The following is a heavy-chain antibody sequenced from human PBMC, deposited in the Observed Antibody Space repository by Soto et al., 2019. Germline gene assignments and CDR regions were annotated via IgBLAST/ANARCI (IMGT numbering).Heavy chain of an antibody. CDR1: GFTFSDFS. CDR2: LKEDGGEI. J-gene: IGHJ3*01. CDR3: ARNALDTAYRPFDV. Sequence: GGSLRLSCAASGFTFSDFSMSWVRLPPGKGLEWVATLKEDGGEIYYVNSVKGRFTISRDNAGSSLLLQMNSLRVEDTAVYYCARNALDTAYRPFDVWGQGTLVTVSS. D-gene: IGHD4-4*01. V-gene: IGHV3-7*01.